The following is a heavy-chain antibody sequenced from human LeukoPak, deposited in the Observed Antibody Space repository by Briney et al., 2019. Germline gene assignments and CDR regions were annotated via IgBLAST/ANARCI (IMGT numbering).Heavy chain of an antibody. CDR1: GDSISSYY. CDR2: IYYTGNT. V-gene: IGHV4-59*01. D-gene: IGHD6-19*01. CDR3: AKLPWGYSSDDGGAFDI. Sequence: PSETLSLTCTVSGDSISSYYWSWIRQPPGKGLEWLGFIYYTGNTNYNPSLKSRVTISLDTSKNQFSLRLSSVTAADTAVYYCAKLPWGYSSDDGGAFDIWGQGTMVTVSS. J-gene: IGHJ3*02.